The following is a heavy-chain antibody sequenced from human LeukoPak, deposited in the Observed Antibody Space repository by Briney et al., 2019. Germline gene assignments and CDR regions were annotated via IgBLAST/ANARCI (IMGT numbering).Heavy chain of an antibody. CDR1: GGTFSSYA. D-gene: IGHD3-22*01. Sequence: GASVKVSCKASGGTFSSYAISWVRQAPGQGLEWMGGIIPILGIANYAQKFQGRVTITADKSTSTAYMELSSLRSEDTAVYYCARVPNDHYDSSGYYYRFLNWFDPWGQGTLVTVSS. V-gene: IGHV1-69*10. CDR2: IIPILGIA. CDR3: ARVPNDHYDSSGYYYRFLNWFDP. J-gene: IGHJ5*02.